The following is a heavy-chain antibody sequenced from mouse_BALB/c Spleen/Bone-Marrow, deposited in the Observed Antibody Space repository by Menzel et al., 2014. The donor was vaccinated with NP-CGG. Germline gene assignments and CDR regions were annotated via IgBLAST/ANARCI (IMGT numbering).Heavy chain of an antibody. J-gene: IGHJ3*01. D-gene: IGHD3-3*01. CDR1: GFTFSSYT. CDR3: ARRAGAY. Sequence: EVKLMESGGGLVQPGGSLKLSCAASGFTFSSYTMSWVRQTPEKRLEWVAYISNGGGSTYYPDTVKGRFTISRDNAKNTLYLQMSSVKSEDTAMYYCARRAGAYWGQGTLVTVSA. CDR2: ISNGGGST. V-gene: IGHV5-12-2*01.